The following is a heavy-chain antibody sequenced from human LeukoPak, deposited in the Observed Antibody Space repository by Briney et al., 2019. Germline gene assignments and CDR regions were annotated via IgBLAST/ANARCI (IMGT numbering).Heavy chain of an antibody. V-gene: IGHV3-74*01. Sequence: GGSLRLSCAASGFTFSSYWMRWVRQAPGKGLAWVSRINSDGSNTSYADSVKGRFTISRDNAKKTLYLQMNGLRDEDTALYYCARDGKRGYSYGYTDCWGQGPLVTVSS. CDR3: ARDGKRGYSYGYTDC. J-gene: IGHJ4*02. CDR1: GFTFSSYW. CDR2: INSDGSNT. D-gene: IGHD5-18*01.